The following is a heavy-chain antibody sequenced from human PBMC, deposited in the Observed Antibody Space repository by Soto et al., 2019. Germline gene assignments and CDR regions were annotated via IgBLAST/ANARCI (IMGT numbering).Heavy chain of an antibody. CDR1: GYTFTSYY. CDR2: INPSGGST. CDR3: ARGRYCSSISCSLGVEFDS. V-gene: IGHV1-46*01. Sequence: ASVKVSCKASGYTFTSYYMHWVRQAPGQGLEWMGIINPSGGSTSYAQKFQGRVTMTRDTSTSTAYMELSSLRSDDTAVYYCARGRYCSSISCSLGVEFDSWGQGTLVTISS. D-gene: IGHD2-2*01. J-gene: IGHJ4*02.